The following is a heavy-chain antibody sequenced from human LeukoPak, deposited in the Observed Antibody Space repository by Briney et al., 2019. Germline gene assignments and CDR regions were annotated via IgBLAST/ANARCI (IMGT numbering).Heavy chain of an antibody. Sequence: GASVKVSCKASGGTFSSYAISWVRQAPGQGLEWMGRIIPIFGIANYAQKFQGRVTITADKSTSTAYMELSSLRSEDTAVCYCAGGMVVTATPFDYWGQGTLVTVSS. V-gene: IGHV1-69*04. CDR2: IIPIFGIA. CDR1: GGTFSSYA. J-gene: IGHJ4*02. CDR3: AGGMVVTATPFDY. D-gene: IGHD2-21*02.